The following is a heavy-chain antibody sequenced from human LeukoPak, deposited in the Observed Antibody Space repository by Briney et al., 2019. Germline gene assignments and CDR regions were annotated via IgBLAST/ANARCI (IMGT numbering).Heavy chain of an antibody. CDR2: ISGSGGST. CDR1: GFTFSSYS. J-gene: IGHJ4*02. V-gene: IGHV3-23*01. Sequence: PGGSLRLSCAASGFTFSSYSMNWVRQAPGKGLEWVSAISGSGGSTYYADSVKGRFTISRDNSKNTLYLQMNSLRAEDTAVYYCANIIAAAGDWGQGTLVTVSS. D-gene: IGHD6-13*01. CDR3: ANIIAAAGD.